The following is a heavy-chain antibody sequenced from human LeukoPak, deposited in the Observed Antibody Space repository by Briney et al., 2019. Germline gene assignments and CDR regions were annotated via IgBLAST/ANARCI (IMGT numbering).Heavy chain of an antibody. CDR3: ARDGNYGGNFGALDY. CDR2: ISSSGSPK. J-gene: IGHJ4*02. D-gene: IGHD4-23*01. V-gene: IGHV3-48*03. Sequence: GGSLRLSCTASGFTFSSYAMNWVRQAPGKGLEWVSYISSSGSPKYYADSVRGRFTISRDNAENSLYLQMNSLRAEDTAVYYCARDGNYGGNFGALDYWGQGTLVTVSS. CDR1: GFTFSSYA.